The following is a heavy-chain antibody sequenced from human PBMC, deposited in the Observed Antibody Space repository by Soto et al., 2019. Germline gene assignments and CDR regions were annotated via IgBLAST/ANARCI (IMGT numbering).Heavy chain of an antibody. CDR3: ARDGEAGYCSSTSCYVRSAFDI. CDR2: ISSSSSYI. D-gene: IGHD2-2*01. V-gene: IGHV3-21*01. J-gene: IGHJ3*02. CDR1: GFTFSSYS. Sequence: GGSLRLSCAASGFTFSSYSMNWVRQAPEKGLEWVLSISSSSSYIYYADSVKGQFTISRDNSKNSLYLQMNSLRAEDTAVYYCARDGEAGYCSSTSCYVRSAFDIWGQGTMVTVSS.